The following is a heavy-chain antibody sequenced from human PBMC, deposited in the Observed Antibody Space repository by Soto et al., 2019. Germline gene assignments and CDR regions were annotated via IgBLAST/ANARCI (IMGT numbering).Heavy chain of an antibody. CDR1: GFTFSSYG. Sequence: GGSLRLSCAASGFTFSSYGMHWVRQAPGKGLEWVAVISYDGSNKYYADSVKGRFTISRDNSKNTLYLQMNSLRAEDTAVYYCAKAGRYSSSPLDYWGQGTLVTVSS. J-gene: IGHJ4*02. D-gene: IGHD6-13*01. CDR2: ISYDGSNK. CDR3: AKAGRYSSSPLDY. V-gene: IGHV3-30*18.